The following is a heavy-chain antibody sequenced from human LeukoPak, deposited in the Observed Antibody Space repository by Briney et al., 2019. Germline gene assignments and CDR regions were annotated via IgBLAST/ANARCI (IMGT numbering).Heavy chain of an antibody. J-gene: IGHJ6*02. Sequence: TGRSLRLSCAASGFSFSSYGMHWVRQPPGKGLEWGAFISYDGSNKYYADSVKGRFTISRDNSQNTVYLQMNSLRGEDTAVYYCARDGTSYGMDVWGQGTTVTVSS. CDR3: ARDGTSYGMDV. D-gene: IGHD1-1*01. CDR2: ISYDGSNK. CDR1: GFSFSSYG. V-gene: IGHV3-30*03.